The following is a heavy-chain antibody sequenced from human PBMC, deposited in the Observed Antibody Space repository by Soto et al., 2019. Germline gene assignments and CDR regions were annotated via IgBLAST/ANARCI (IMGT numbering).Heavy chain of an antibody. D-gene: IGHD6-19*01. CDR3: AKDRSGWYALDY. Sequence: LRLSCAASGFTFSGYGMHWVRQAPGKGLEWVAVISYDGSNKYYADSVKGRFTISRDNSKNTLYLQMNSLRAEDTAVYYCAKDRSGWYALDYWGQGALVTISS. CDR2: ISYDGSNK. J-gene: IGHJ4*02. V-gene: IGHV3-30*18. CDR1: GFTFSGYG.